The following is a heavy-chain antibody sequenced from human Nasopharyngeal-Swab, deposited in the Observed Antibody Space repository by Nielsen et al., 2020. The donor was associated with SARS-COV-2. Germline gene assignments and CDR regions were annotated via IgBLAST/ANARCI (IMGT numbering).Heavy chain of an antibody. D-gene: IGHD3-22*01. J-gene: IGHJ4*02. CDR1: GFTFSRYT. Sequence: GESLKISCAASGFTFSRYTMQWVRQAPGKGLEWVAVISYDGSNKYYSDSVKSRFTISRDISKNTLYLQMNSLRAEDTAVFYCASTPLDSSGYYYAFHNWGRGTLVTVSS. V-gene: IGHV3-30-3*01. CDR2: ISYDGSNK. CDR3: ASTPLDSSGYYYAFHN.